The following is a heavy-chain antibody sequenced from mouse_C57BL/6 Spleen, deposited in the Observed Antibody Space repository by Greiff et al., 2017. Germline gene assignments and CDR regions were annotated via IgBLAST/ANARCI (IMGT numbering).Heavy chain of an antibody. V-gene: IGHV1-82*01. CDR2: IYPGDGDT. Sequence: QVQLQQSGPELVKPGASVKISCKASGYAFSSSWMNWVKQRPGKGLEWIGRIYPGDGDTNYNGKFKGKATLTADKSSSTAYMQLSSLTSEDSAVYFCARDDVYYDAMDYWGQGTSVTVSS. CDR3: ARDDVYYDAMDY. D-gene: IGHD2-3*01. J-gene: IGHJ4*01. CDR1: GYAFSSSW.